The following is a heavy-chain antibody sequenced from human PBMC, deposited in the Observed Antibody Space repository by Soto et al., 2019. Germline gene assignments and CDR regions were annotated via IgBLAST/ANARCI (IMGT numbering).Heavy chain of an antibody. J-gene: IGHJ4*02. CDR1: GFIFSDYY. CDR3: ARDHGGGGLTLEY. V-gene: IGHV3-11*01. Sequence: QVHLEESGGGLVKPGGTLRLSCTASGFIFSDYYMSWIRQARGKGLEWDSDISNSVSITHHVDSVEGRFTISRDNSKDSLYLPMNSMRPQDSAIYYCARDHGGGGLTLEYWGQGTLVTVSS. CDR2: ISNSVSIT. D-gene: IGHD3-16*01.